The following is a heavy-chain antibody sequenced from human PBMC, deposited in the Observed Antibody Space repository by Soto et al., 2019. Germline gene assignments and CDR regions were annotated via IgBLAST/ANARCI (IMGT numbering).Heavy chain of an antibody. Sequence: ASVKVSCRASGYTFTSYGISWVRQAPGQGLEWMGWISAYNGNTNYAQKLQGRVTMTTDTSTSTAYMELRSLRSDDTAVYYCAINYYDSSGYYPLDYWGQGTLVTV. CDR2: ISAYNGNT. D-gene: IGHD3-22*01. V-gene: IGHV1-18*01. CDR1: GYTFTSYG. CDR3: AINYYDSSGYYPLDY. J-gene: IGHJ4*02.